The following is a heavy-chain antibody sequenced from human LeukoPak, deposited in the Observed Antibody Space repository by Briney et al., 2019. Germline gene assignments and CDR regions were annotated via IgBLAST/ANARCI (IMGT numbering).Heavy chain of an antibody. CDR1: GFTFSSYA. CDR3: ARNWRFGELGYNLIDP. J-gene: IGHJ5*02. CDR2: ISGSGGST. D-gene: IGHD3-10*01. Sequence: GGSLRLSCAASGFTFSSYAMSWVRQAPGKGLEWVSAISGSGGSTYYADSVKGRFTISRDNSKNTLYLQMNSLRAEDTAVYYCARNWRFGELGYNLIDPWGQGTLVTVSS. V-gene: IGHV3-23*01.